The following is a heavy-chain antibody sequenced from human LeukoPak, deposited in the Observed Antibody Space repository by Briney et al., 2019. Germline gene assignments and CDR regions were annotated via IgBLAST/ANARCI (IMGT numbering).Heavy chain of an antibody. D-gene: IGHD3-3*01. J-gene: IGHJ2*01. V-gene: IGHV3-21*01. CDR1: GFTFSSYS. Sequence: KSGGSLRLSCAASGFTFSSYSMNWVRQAPGKGLEWVSSISSSSSYIYYADSVKGRFTISRDNAKNSLYPQMNSLRAEDTAVYYCARAHTIPPYFDLWGRGTLVTVSS. CDR3: ARAHTIPPYFDL. CDR2: ISSSSSYI.